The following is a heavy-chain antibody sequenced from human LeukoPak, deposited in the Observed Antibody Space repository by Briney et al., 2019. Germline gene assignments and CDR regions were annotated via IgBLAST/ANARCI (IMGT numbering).Heavy chain of an antibody. Sequence: ASVKVSCKTSGYSEDFYGITWVRQVAGQGLEWMGWISAQHGQTEYAPNSQDRVTMTTDTYTNTAYMELRSLRSDDTAVYYCAGSLGYCTSNVCYLKYWGQGTLVTVSS. CDR2: ISAQHGQT. D-gene: IGHD2-8*01. CDR1: GYSEDFYG. V-gene: IGHV1-18*01. CDR3: AGSLGYCTSNVCYLKY. J-gene: IGHJ4*02.